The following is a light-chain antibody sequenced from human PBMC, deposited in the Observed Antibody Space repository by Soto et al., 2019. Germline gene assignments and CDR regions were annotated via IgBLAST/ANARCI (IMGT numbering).Light chain of an antibody. J-gene: IGKJ1*01. V-gene: IGKV3-15*01. CDR3: QQYNHWPRT. CDR2: GAS. CDR1: QNVGNN. Sequence: MVVRRAGATRSVWRAAKHTLYCMASQNVGNNLVWYQQKPGQAPRLLIYGASTRATGIPARFSGSGSGTEFTLTISRLQSEDFPVYSCQQYNHWPRTFGQGTKVDI.